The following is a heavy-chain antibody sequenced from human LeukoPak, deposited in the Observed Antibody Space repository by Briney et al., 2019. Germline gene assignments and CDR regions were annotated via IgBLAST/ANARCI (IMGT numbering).Heavy chain of an antibody. V-gene: IGHV4-59*01. CDR1: GGSRDKYY. CDR3: ARDFPGGSGSYYGY. D-gene: IGHD3-10*01. J-gene: IGHJ4*02. CDR2: IYYSGST. Sequence: PSETLSLTCTVSGGSRDKYYWNWIRQSPGKGLEWIAYIYYSGSTNYNPSLKSRVTISIDTSSNQFSLTLTSVTAADTAVYYCARDFPGGSGSYYGYWGQGTLVTVSS.